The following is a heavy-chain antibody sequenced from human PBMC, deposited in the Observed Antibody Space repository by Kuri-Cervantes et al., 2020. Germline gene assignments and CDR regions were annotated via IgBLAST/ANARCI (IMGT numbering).Heavy chain of an antibody. CDR1: GFTFSSYC. D-gene: IGHD3-22*01. CDR2: ISYDGTKK. CDR3: ARDRPYYYDNSGYWGY. V-gene: IGHV3-30*03. Sequence: GGSLRLSCAASGFTFSSYCMHWVRQPPGKGLEWVAVISYDGTKKHYEEYVKGRFTISRDNSKNTLYLQMNILRDEDTDVYYCARDRPYYYDNSGYWGYWGQGTLVTVSS. J-gene: IGHJ4*02.